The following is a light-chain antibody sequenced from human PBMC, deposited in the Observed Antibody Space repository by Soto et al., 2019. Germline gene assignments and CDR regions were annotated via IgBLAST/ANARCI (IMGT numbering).Light chain of an antibody. V-gene: IGKV3-15*01. CDR1: RSVSSN. J-gene: IGKJ2*01. Sequence: EIVMTQSPATLSVSPGERATLSCRASRSVSSNLAWYQQKPGQAPRLLIYGASTRATGIPARFSGSGSGTDFTRTISVLQSEDFAGYYCQQYNNWPFTFGQGTKLEIK. CDR3: QQYNNWPFT. CDR2: GAS.